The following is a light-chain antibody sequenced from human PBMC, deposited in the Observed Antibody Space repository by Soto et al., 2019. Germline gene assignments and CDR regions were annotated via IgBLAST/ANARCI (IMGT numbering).Light chain of an antibody. V-gene: IGLV2-14*01. CDR3: CSHAGSFTWV. CDR1: SSDVGGYNY. J-gene: IGLJ3*02. Sequence: QSALTQPASVSGSPGQSITISCTGTSSDVGGYNYVSWYQQHPGKAPKLVIYEVNDRPSGVSIRFSGSQSGSTASLTISGLQAEDEADFYCCSHAGSFTWVFGGGTKLTVL. CDR2: EVN.